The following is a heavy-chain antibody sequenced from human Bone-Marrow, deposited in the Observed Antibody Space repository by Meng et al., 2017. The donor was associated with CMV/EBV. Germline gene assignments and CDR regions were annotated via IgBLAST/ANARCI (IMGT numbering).Heavy chain of an antibody. CDR3: ARQRVDCSGGSCYYNYYYYGMDV. CDR1: GFTFSSYW. V-gene: IGHV3-74*01. D-gene: IGHD2-15*01. J-gene: IGHJ6*02. Sequence: GGSLRLSCAASGFTFSSYWMHWVRQAPGKGLVWVSRINSDGSSTSYADSVKGRFTISRDNAKNTLYLQMNSLRAEDTAVYYCARQRVDCSGGSCYYNYYYYGMDVWGQGTTVTVSS. CDR2: INSDGSST.